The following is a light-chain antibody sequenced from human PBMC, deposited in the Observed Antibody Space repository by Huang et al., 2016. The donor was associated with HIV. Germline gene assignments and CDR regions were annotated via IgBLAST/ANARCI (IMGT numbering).Light chain of an antibody. CDR2: VAS. CDR1: QSINKY. CDR3: QQSYKAPRT. Sequence: DIQMTQSPSSLSASVGDRVIISCRASQSINKYLNWYQQMPGKAPKLLIYVASTLQRGVSSRFSGSVSWTDFTLTIGSLQPEDAATYYCQQSYKAPRTFGQGTLLEI. V-gene: IGKV1-39*01. J-gene: IGKJ2*01.